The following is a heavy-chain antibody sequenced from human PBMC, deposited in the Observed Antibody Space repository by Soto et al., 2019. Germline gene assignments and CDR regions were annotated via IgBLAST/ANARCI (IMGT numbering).Heavy chain of an antibody. J-gene: IGHJ4*02. CDR3: ARSDYYEDTGTYEN. Sequence: GASVKVSCKASGYNFSDFGITGVRQAPEQGLEWMGWMSGKTGNTNYAQKVQGRVTLTADTSTRTACMEMRALTSDDTGIYYCARSDYYEDTGTYENWGQGTPVTVS. CDR2: MSGKTGNT. CDR1: GYNFSDFG. V-gene: IGHV1-18*04. D-gene: IGHD4-17*01.